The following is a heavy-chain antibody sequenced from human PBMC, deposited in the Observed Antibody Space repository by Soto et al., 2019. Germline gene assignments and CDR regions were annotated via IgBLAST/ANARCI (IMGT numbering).Heavy chain of an antibody. Sequence: PSETLSLTCTVSGGSIDSSNWWTWARQPPGKGLEWIGEINHSGSTNYNPSLKSRVTISVDTSKNQFSLKLSSVTAADTAVYYCARVSSLRGYSGYDHWGQGTLVTVSS. V-gene: IGHV4-4*02. J-gene: IGHJ5*02. CDR1: GGSIDSSNW. CDR3: ARVSSLRGYSGYDH. D-gene: IGHD5-12*01. CDR2: INHSGST.